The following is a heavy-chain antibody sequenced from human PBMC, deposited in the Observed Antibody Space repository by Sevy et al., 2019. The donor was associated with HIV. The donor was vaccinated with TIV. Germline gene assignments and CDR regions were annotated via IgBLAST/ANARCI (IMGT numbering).Heavy chain of an antibody. Sequence: GGSLRLSCAASGFTFSSYAMHWVRQAPGKGLEWVAVISYDGSNKYYADSVKGRFTISRDNSKNTLYLQMNNLRAEDTAVYYCAREKYASGDYWGQGTLVTVSS. CDR1: GFTFSSYA. CDR3: AREKYASGDY. V-gene: IGHV3-30-3*01. J-gene: IGHJ4*02. CDR2: ISYDGSNK.